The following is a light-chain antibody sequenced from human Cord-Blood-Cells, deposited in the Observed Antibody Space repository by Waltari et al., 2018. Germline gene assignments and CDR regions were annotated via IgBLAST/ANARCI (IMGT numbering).Light chain of an antibody. CDR1: SSDVGGYNY. Sequence: QSALTQPRSVSGSPGQSVTISCTGTSSDVGGYNYVSWYQQPPGKAPKLMIYDVSKRPSGFPDRFSGSKSGNTDSLTISGLQAEDEADYYCCSYAGSYTWVFGGGTKLTVL. V-gene: IGLV2-11*01. CDR2: DVS. CDR3: CSYAGSYTWV. J-gene: IGLJ3*02.